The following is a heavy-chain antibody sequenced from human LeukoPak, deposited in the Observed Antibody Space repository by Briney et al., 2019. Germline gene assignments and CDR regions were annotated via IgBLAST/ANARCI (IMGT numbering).Heavy chain of an antibody. D-gene: IGHD6-6*01. CDR3: AREGSGYSSSSDAFDI. CDR1: GGSISSYY. J-gene: IGHJ3*02. CDR2: IYYSGST. Sequence: PSETLSLTCTVSGGSISSYYWSWIRQPPGKGLEWIGYIYYSGSTYYNPSLKSRVTISVDASKNQFSLKLSSVTAADTAVYYCAREGSGYSSSSDAFDIWGQGTMVTVSS. V-gene: IGHV4-30-4*08.